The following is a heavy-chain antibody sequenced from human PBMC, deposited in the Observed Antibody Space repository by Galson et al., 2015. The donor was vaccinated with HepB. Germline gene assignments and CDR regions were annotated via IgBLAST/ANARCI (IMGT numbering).Heavy chain of an antibody. CDR1: RFTFRSYS. CDR3: ARALGSSWTGYYGMDG. V-gene: IGHV3-30*09. CDR2: ISHDGNNK. D-gene: IGHD6-13*01. Sequence: SLRLSCAASRFTFRSYSMHWVRQGPGKGLEWVAVISHDGNNKYYADSVKGRFAISRDNSKNTLYLEMNSLRGEDTAVYYCARALGSSWTGYYGMDGWGQGTTVTVSS. J-gene: IGHJ6*02.